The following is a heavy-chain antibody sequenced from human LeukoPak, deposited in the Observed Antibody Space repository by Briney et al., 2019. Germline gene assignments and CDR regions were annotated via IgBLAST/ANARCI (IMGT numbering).Heavy chain of an antibody. D-gene: IGHD4-17*01. Sequence: GGSLRLSCAASGFTFSSYAMSWIRQAPGKGLEWVSYISSSGSTIYYADSVKGRFTISRDNAKNTLYLQMNSLRAEDTAVYYCARDGGDYYWFDPWGQGTLVTVSS. V-gene: IGHV3-11*04. CDR2: ISSSGSTI. J-gene: IGHJ5*02. CDR3: ARDGGDYYWFDP. CDR1: GFTFSSYA.